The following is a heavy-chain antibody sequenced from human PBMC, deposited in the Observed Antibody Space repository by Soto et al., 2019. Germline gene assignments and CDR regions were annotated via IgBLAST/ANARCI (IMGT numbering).Heavy chain of an antibody. CDR3: AKDLRYYGSGTHPVCGMDV. V-gene: IGHV3-30*18. CDR2: ISYDGSNK. J-gene: IGHJ6*02. D-gene: IGHD3-10*01. CDR1: GFTFSSYG. Sequence: PGGSLRLSCAASGFTFSSYGMHWVRQAPGKGLEWVAVISYDGSNKYYADSVKGRFTISRDNSKNTLCLQMNSLRAEDTAVYYCAKDLRYYGSGTHPVCGMDVWGQGTTVTVSS.